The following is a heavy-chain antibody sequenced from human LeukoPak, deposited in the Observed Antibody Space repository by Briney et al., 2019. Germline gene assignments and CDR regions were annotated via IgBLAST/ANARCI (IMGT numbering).Heavy chain of an antibody. CDR3: ARGEYSSSSVLLFDY. V-gene: IGHV4-59*01. CDR1: GGSISSYY. Sequence: SETLSLTCTVSGGSISSYYWSWIRQPPGKGLEWIGYIYYSGSTNYNPPLKSRVTISVDTSKNQFSLKLSSVTAADTAVYYCARGEYSSSSVLLFDYWGQGTLVTVSS. J-gene: IGHJ4*02. CDR2: IYYSGST. D-gene: IGHD6-6*01.